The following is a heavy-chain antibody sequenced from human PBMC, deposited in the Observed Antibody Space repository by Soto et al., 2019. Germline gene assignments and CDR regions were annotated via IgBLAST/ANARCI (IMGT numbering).Heavy chain of an antibody. D-gene: IGHD3-22*01. CDR1: GFTFSSYS. V-gene: IGHV3-21*01. J-gene: IGHJ4*02. CDR2: ISSSSSYI. Sequence: GGSLRLSCAASGFTFSSYSMNWVRQAPGKGLEWVSSISSSSSYIYYADSVKGRFTISRDNAKNSLYLQMNSLRAEDTAVYYCASPYYYDSSGYYYPAYWGQGTLVTVSS. CDR3: ASPYYYDSSGYYYPAY.